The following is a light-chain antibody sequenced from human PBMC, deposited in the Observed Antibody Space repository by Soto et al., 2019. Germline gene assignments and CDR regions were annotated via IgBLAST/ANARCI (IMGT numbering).Light chain of an antibody. CDR1: ISDVVGYNY. V-gene: IGLV2-8*01. CDR2: DVI. J-gene: IGLJ1*01. CDR3: SSYAGSLYV. Sequence: QSALTQPPSASGSPGQAVTISFTGTISDVVGYNYVSFYQQHPFKAPKLMMYDVIKLPSLFPYRFCVCKSGNTASLTVSGLQAEDEADYYCSSYAGSLYVFGTGTKVTVL.